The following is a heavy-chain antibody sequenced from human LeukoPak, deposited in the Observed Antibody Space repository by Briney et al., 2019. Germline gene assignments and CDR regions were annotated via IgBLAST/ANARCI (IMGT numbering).Heavy chain of an antibody. CDR2: IYTSGST. CDR1: GGSISSGSYY. V-gene: IGHV4-61*02. J-gene: IGHJ1*01. Sequence: SQTLSLTCTVSGGSISSGSYYWSWIRQPAGKGLEWIGRIYTSGSTNYNPSLKSRVTISVDTSKNQFSLKLSSVTAADTAVYYCARAXPIXXWGXXXXXT. CDR3: ARAXPIXX.